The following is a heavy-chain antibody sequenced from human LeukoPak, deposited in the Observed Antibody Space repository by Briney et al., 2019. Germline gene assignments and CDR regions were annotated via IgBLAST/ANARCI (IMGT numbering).Heavy chain of an antibody. Sequence: GGSLRLSCAASGFTFDAYAMHWVRQSPGKGLEWVSLISGDGGRTYYADSVKGRFTISRDNRRNSLYLQMNSVRPEDSALYYCAKGLGFSYGVGFDYWGQGTLVTVSS. D-gene: IGHD5-18*01. V-gene: IGHV3-43*02. CDR2: ISGDGGRT. CDR3: AKGLGFSYGVGFDY. CDR1: GFTFDAYA. J-gene: IGHJ4*02.